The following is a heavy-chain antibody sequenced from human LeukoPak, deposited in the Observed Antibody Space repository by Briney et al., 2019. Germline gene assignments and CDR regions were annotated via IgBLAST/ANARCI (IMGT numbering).Heavy chain of an antibody. CDR1: GGTFRNYA. Sequence: SVKDSCKASGGTFRNYAISWVRQAPGQGLEWMGGIIPLFGRAEYAQRFQGRVTITADESTSTAYLELSILRSEDTAVYYCASPKEDSDYYFDYWGQGTLVTVSS. J-gene: IGHJ4*02. CDR2: IIPLFGRA. CDR3: ASPKEDSDYYFDY. D-gene: IGHD4-11*01. V-gene: IGHV1-69*01.